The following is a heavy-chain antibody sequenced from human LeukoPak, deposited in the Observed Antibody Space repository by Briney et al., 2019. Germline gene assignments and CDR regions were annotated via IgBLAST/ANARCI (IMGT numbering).Heavy chain of an antibody. D-gene: IGHD3-9*01. Sequence: PGGSLRLSCAASAFTFSTYAMSWVRQAPGKGLEWVSTISGSGGSTYYADSVKGRFTISRDNSKNTLYLQMNSLRAEDTAIYYCAKVQDYDILTGYYIAGGSFHYWGPGTLVTVSS. CDR1: AFTFSTYA. V-gene: IGHV3-23*01. CDR2: ISGSGGST. CDR3: AKVQDYDILTGYYIAGGSFHY. J-gene: IGHJ4*02.